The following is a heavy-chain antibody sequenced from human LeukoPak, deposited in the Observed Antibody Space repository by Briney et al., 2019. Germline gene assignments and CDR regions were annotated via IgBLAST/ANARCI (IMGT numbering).Heavy chain of an antibody. J-gene: IGHJ4*02. CDR3: ARSYGSGNYFDY. CDR2: IYYSGST. D-gene: IGHD3-10*01. CDR1: GGSISSYY. V-gene: IGHV4-59*01. Sequence: SETLSLTCTVSGGSISSYYWSWIRQPPGKGLGWIGDIYYSGSTNYNPSLKSRVTISVDTSKNQFSLRLSSVTAADTAVYYCARSYGSGNYFDYWGQGTLVTVSS.